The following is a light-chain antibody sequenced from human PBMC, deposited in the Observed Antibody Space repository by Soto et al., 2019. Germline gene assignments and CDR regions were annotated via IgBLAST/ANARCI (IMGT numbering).Light chain of an antibody. V-gene: IGKV1-8*01. CDR2: AAS. J-gene: IGKJ3*01. Sequence: AIRMTQSPSSFSASTGDRVTITCRASQGIASYLAWYQQKPGKAPKLLIYAASTLQSGVPSRFSGSGSGTDFTLTISGLQSDDFATYYCQQYYSYPQEFTFGPGTKVDIK. CDR1: QGIASY. CDR3: QQYYSYPQEFT.